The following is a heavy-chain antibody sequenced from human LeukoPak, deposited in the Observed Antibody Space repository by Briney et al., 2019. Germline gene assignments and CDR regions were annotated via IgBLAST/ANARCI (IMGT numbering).Heavy chain of an antibody. CDR3: ARRGPTTGWSFDY. V-gene: IGHV4-4*07. D-gene: IGHD6-19*01. J-gene: IGHJ4*02. Sequence: SETLSLTCTVSGGSLSDYNWSWIRQPAGMRLEWIGQIHSSGSTMLNPSLNGRVTMSVDTSSNQLSLNLGSVTAADTAVYYCARRGPTTGWSFDYWGQGALVTVSS. CDR1: GGSLSDYN. CDR2: IHSSGST.